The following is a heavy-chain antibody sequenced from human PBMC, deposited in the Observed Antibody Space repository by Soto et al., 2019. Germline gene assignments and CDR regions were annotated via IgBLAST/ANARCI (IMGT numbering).Heavy chain of an antibody. V-gene: IGHV4-34*01. CDR1: GGSFSGYY. D-gene: IGHD3-3*01. CDR2: INHSGST. J-gene: IGHJ4*02. CDR3: AGAIYDFWSGYQKGYFDY. Sequence: SETLSLTCAVYGGSFSGYYWSWIRQPPGKGLEWIGEINHSGSTYYNPSLKSRVTISVDTSKNQFSLKLSSVTAADTAVYYCAGAIYDFWSGYQKGYFDYWGQGTLVTVSS.